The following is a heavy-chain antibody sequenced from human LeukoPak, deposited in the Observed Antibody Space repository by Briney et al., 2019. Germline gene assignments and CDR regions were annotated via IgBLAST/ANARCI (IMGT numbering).Heavy chain of an antibody. V-gene: IGHV3-66*02. CDR3: ARDGDSGSQDAFDI. Sequence: PGGSLRLSCAASGFTVSSNYMSWVRQAPGKGLEWVSVIYSGGSTYYADSVKGRFTISRDNSKNTLYLRMNSLRAEDTAVYYCARDGDSGSQDAFDIWGQGTMVTVSS. D-gene: IGHD1-26*01. CDR2: IYSGGST. CDR1: GFTVSSNY. J-gene: IGHJ3*02.